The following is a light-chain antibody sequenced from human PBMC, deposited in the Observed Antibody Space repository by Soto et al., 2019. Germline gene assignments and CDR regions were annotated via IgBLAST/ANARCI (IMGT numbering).Light chain of an antibody. CDR1: QSIGRW. CDR2: DAS. Sequence: DIQMTQSPSTLSASLGDRVTITCRASQSIGRWLARFQEKPGKAPRLLIYDASILESRVPSRFSGSGSETEFTLSISRLQPDYFATYSCQQYGGYLYTCGQGTNLEIK. CDR3: QQYGGYLYT. J-gene: IGKJ2*01. V-gene: IGKV1-5*01.